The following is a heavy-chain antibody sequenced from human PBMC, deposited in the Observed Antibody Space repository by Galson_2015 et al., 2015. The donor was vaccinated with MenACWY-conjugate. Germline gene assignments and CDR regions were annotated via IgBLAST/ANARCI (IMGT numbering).Heavy chain of an antibody. CDR2: IRSKANSYAT. D-gene: IGHD4-17*01. V-gene: IGHV3-73*01. CDR3: TRQFGDYDPFDY. J-gene: IGHJ4*02. Sequence: SLRLSCAASGFTFSGSAMHWVRQASGKGLEWVGRIRSKANSYATAYAASVKGRFTISRDDSKNTAYLQMNSLKTEDTAVYYCTRQFGDYDPFDYWGQGTLVTVSS. CDR1: GFTFSGSA.